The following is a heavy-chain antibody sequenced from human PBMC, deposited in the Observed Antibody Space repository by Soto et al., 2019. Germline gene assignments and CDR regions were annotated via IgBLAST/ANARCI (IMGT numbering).Heavy chain of an antibody. V-gene: IGHV3-74*01. Sequence: GGSLRLSCAASGFSFSSYWMHWVRQGPGKGLVWVSRINSDGRSTNYADSVKGRFTISRDNTKNTLYLQMNSLRAEDTAVYYCAREDYGANDAFDIWGQGTMVTVSS. D-gene: IGHD4-17*01. CDR1: GFSFSSYW. J-gene: IGHJ3*02. CDR3: AREDYGANDAFDI. CDR2: INSDGRST.